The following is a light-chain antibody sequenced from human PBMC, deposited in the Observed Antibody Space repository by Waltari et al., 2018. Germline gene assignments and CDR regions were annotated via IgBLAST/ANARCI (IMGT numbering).Light chain of an antibody. CDR2: DVS. Sequence: QSALTHPPSVSGSPGQSITISCTGTNSYVGVYDYVSWYQQHPGKAPTLIIYDVSNRPSGVSNRFSGSKSGNTASLTISGLQAEDEADYYCNSYTSSSTRVFGGGTKLTVL. J-gene: IGLJ2*01. CDR1: NSYVGVYDY. V-gene: IGLV2-14*03. CDR3: NSYTSSSTRV.